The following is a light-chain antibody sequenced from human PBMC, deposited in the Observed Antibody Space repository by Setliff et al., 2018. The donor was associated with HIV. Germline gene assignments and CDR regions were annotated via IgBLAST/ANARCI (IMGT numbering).Light chain of an antibody. V-gene: IGLV2-14*02. J-gene: IGLJ1*01. CDR2: DFT. Sequence: QSVLAQPASVSGSPGQSITISCTGAGIDLGSKNFVSWYQQHPGKAPRLIMFDFTKRPSGVPDRFSGSKSGSTASLTISALHVEDEADYYCSAFAVSTYNYVFGSGTKVTVL. CDR1: GIDLGSKNF. CDR3: SAFAVSTYNYV.